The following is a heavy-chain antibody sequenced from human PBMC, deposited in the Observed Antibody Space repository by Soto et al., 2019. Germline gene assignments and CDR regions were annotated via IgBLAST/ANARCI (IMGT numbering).Heavy chain of an antibody. V-gene: IGHV1-69*13. D-gene: IGHD2-2*02. Sequence: ASVKVSCKASGGTFSSYAISWVRQAPGQGLEWMGGIIPIFGTANYAQKFQGRVTITADGSTSTAYMELSSLRSEDTAVYYCARVVVVPAAISYSDYYYYYGMDVWGQGTTVTVSS. CDR3: ARVVVVPAAISYSDYYYYYGMDV. CDR2: IIPIFGTA. J-gene: IGHJ6*02. CDR1: GGTFSSYA.